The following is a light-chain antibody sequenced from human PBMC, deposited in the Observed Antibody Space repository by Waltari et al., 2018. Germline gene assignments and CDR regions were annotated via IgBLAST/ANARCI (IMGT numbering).Light chain of an antibody. CDR2: AAS. V-gene: IGKV1-8*01. CDR3: QQYYSYPS. CDR1: QGISSY. Sequence: AIRITQSPSSLSASTGDRVTITCRASQGISSYVAWYQQKPGKAPKLLIYAASTLQSGVPSRFSGSGSGTDFTLTISCLQSEDFATYYCQQYYSYPSFGQGTKLEIK. J-gene: IGKJ2*01.